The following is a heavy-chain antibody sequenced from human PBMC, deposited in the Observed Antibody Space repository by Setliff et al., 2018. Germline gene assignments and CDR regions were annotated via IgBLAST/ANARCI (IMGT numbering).Heavy chain of an antibody. V-gene: IGHV4-39*07. J-gene: IGHJ5*01. CDR2: VYLDGRT. Sequence: PSETLSLTCTVSGGSITSSEYYWGWIRQPPGKGLEWIGTVYLDGRTSYNPSLKSRVTMSVDTSKNQFSLKLNSLTAADTAVYYCARIKWFGETDCFDSWGQGTLVTVS. D-gene: IGHD3-10*01. CDR3: ARIKWFGETDCFDS. CDR1: GGSITSSEYY.